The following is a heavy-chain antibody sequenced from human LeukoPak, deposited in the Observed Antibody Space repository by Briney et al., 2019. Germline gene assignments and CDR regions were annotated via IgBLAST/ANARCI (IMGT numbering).Heavy chain of an antibody. CDR1: GYTFTSYY. V-gene: IGHV1-46*01. D-gene: IGHD6-6*01. CDR2: INPSGGST. J-gene: IGHJ5*02. Sequence: SVTVSCKASGYTFTSYYMHWVRQAPGQGLEWMGIINPSGGSTSYAQKFQGRVTMTRDTSTSTVYMELSSLRSEDTAVYYCASGIAARRWFDPCGQGTLVTVFS. CDR3: ASGIAARRWFDP.